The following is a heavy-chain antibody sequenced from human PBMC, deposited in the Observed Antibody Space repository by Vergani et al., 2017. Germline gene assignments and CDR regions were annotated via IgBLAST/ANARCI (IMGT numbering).Heavy chain of an antibody. J-gene: IGHJ4*02. CDR1: GFTFSDYY. V-gene: IGHV3-11*01. Sequence: QVQLVESGGGLVKPGGSLRLYCAASGFTFSDYYMSWLRQAPGKGLEWVSYISSSGSTIYYADSLKGRFTISRDNAKNSLYLQMNSLRAEDTAVYYCARETYYYDSSGYGIYYFDYWGQGTLVTVSS. CDR2: ISSSGSTI. CDR3: ARETYYYDSSGYGIYYFDY. D-gene: IGHD3-22*01.